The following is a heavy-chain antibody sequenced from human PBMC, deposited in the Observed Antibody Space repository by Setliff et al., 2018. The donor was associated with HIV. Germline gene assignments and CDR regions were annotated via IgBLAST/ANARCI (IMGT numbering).Heavy chain of an antibody. CDR3: ARDIVVVVAAPDAFDI. CDR2: IIPNSGGT. D-gene: IGHD2-15*01. Sequence: GASVKVSCKASGYTFTGYFLHWVRQAPGQGLEWMGRIIPNSGGTNYAQKLQGRVTMTTDTSTSTAYMELRSLRSDDTAVYYCARDIVVVVAAPDAFDIWGQGTMVTVSS. CDR1: GYTFTGYF. J-gene: IGHJ3*02. V-gene: IGHV1-2*06.